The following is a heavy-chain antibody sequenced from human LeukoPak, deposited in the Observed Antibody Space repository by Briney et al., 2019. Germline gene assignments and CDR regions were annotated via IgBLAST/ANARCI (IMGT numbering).Heavy chain of an antibody. D-gene: IGHD3-10*01. CDR2: IRYDGKTK. V-gene: IGHV3-30*02. J-gene: IGHJ4*02. CDR3: AKDLELTMIRGVFQY. CDR1: GFTFGSYS. Sequence: PGGSLRLSCAASGFTFGSYSMHWVRQAPGKGLEWVAFIRYDGKTKNYADSVQGRFTISRDNSKNTLFLQMNSLRAEDTAVYFCAKDLELTMIRGVFQYWGQGTLVTVSS.